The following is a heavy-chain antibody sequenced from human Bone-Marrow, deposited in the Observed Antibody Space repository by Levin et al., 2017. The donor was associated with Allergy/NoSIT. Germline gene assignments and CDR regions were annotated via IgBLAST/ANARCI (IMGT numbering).Heavy chain of an antibody. J-gene: IGHJ6*02. D-gene: IGHD3-10*01. CDR1: GGSFSGYY. Sequence: SQTLSLTCAVYGGSFSGYYWSWIRQPPGKGLEWIGEINHSGSTNYNPSLKSRVTISVDTSKNQFSLKLSSVTAADTAVYYCARVARYYGSGSYYNYYYYYGMDVWGQGTTVTVSS. CDR2: INHSGST. CDR3: ARVARYYGSGSYYNYYYYYGMDV. V-gene: IGHV4-34*01.